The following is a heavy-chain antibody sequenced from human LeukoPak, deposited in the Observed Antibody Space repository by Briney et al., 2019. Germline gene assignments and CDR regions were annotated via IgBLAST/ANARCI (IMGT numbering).Heavy chain of an antibody. V-gene: IGHV3-30*18. CDR2: ISYDGSNK. CDR1: GFTFSSYG. D-gene: IGHD3-9*01. J-gene: IGHJ4*02. Sequence: GGSLRLSCAASGFTFSSYGMHWVRQAPGKGLEWVAVISYDGSNKYYADSVKGRFTICRDDSKNPLYLQMNSLRAEDTAVYYCAKVSPVLRYFDWLLYDRFVDYWGQGTLVTVSS. CDR3: AKVSPVLRYFDWLLYDRFVDY.